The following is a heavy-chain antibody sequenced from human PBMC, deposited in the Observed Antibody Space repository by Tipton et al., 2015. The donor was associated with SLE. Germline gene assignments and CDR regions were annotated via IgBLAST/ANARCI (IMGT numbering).Heavy chain of an antibody. Sequence: TLSLTCAVYGGSFSGYYWSWIRQPPGKGLEWIGAINHSGSTNYNPSLKSRVTISVDTSKNQFSLKLSSVTAADTAVYYCARGHSVTFGGAIRGWFDPWGQGTLVTVSS. CDR1: GGSFSGYY. CDR2: INHSGST. J-gene: IGHJ5*02. V-gene: IGHV4-34*01. D-gene: IGHD3-16*01. CDR3: ARGHSVTFGGAIRGWFDP.